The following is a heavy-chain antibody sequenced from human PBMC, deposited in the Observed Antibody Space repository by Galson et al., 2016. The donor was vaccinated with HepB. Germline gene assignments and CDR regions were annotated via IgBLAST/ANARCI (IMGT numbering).Heavy chain of an antibody. J-gene: IGHJ6*01. CDR3: ARGGVSANSKYNYHGLDV. CDR1: GFTLSDYY. Sequence: SLRLSCAASGFTLSDYYIDWVRQAPGKGLEWVGRSRNKAKSYTTDYGASVKGRFSTSRDDSKKSVYLQMNSLKIEDTAVYYCARGGVSANSKYNYHGLDVGGQGTTVTVSS. CDR2: SRNKAKSYTT. D-gene: IGHD2-8*01. V-gene: IGHV3-72*01.